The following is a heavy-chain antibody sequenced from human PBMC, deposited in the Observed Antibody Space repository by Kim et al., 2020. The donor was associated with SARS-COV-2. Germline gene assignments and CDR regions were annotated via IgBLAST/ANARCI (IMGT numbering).Heavy chain of an antibody. J-gene: IGHJ4*02. CDR2: IGLDGGDK. Sequence: GGSLRLSCAASGFAFNRRGMHWARQAPGKGLEWVAVIGLDGGDKFYADSVKGRFTISRDDSKNTLYLQMDSLRVEDTAIYYCANWNDDYWRQGTLDTVSS. CDR3: ANWNDDY. V-gene: IGHV3-30*18. D-gene: IGHD1-1*01. CDR1: GFAFNRRG.